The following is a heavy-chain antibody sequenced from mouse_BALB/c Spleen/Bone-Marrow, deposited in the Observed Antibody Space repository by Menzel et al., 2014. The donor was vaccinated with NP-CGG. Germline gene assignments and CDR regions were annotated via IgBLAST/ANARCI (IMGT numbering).Heavy chain of an antibody. D-gene: IGHD3-3*01. V-gene: IGHV1S22*01. CDR3: TREGRDWYFDV. Sequence: LQQSGSELVRPGASVKLSCKASGYTFTSYWMHWVKQRPGQGLEWIGNNYPGSGSTNYDEKFKSKATLTVDTSSSTAYMQLSSLPSEDSAVYFCTREGRDWYFDVWGAGTTVTVSS. J-gene: IGHJ1*01. CDR1: GYTFTSYW. CDR2: NYPGSGST.